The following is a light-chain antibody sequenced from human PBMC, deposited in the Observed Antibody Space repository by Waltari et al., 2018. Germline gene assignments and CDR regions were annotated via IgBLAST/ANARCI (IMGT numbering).Light chain of an antibody. CDR2: DVS. CDR3: GSYTSSTTLA. J-gene: IGLJ1*01. CDR1: SSDVGGYDY. V-gene: IGLV2-14*03. Sequence: QSALTQPASVSGSPGKSITISCTGTSSDVGGYDYVSWYQQHPGKAPNLMLYDVSNRPLEVSHRFSGSKSGNTASLTISGLQADDEAEYYCGSYTSSTTLAFGTGTKVTVL.